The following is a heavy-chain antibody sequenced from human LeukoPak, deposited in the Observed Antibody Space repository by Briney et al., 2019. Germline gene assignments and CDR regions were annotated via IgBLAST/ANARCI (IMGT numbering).Heavy chain of an antibody. CDR3: AREWELPTTETFDY. Sequence: PSETLSLTCTVSGGSISSYYWSWIRQPPGKGLEWIGYIYYSGSTNYNPSLKSRVTISVDTSKNQFSLKLRSVTAADTAVYYCAREWELPTTETFDYWGQGTLVTVSS. V-gene: IGHV4-59*01. J-gene: IGHJ4*02. CDR2: IYYSGST. D-gene: IGHD1-26*01. CDR1: GGSISSYY.